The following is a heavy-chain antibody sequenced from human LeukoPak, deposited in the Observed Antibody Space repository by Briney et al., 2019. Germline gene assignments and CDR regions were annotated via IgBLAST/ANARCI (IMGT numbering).Heavy chain of an antibody. Sequence: PSETLSLXCTVSGGSISSGSYYWSWIRQPAGKGLEWIGRIYTSGSTNYNPSLKSRVTISVDTSKNQFSLKLSSVTAADTAVYYCARNMVFWRYYYMDVWGKGTTVTVSS. CDR3: ARNMVFWRYYYMDV. CDR2: IYTSGST. V-gene: IGHV4-61*02. D-gene: IGHD3-3*01. CDR1: GGSISSGSYY. J-gene: IGHJ6*03.